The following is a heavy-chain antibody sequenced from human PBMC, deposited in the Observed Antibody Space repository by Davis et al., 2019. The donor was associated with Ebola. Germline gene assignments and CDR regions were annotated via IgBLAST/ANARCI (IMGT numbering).Heavy chain of an antibody. CDR3: PRHVLGVLPGDNYYYGLDV. CDR1: GYTFTDYW. D-gene: IGHD3-16*01. CDR2: VYPGDSDT. V-gene: IGHV5-51*01. J-gene: IGHJ6*02. Sequence: GESLKISCKGSGYTFTDYWVGWVRQMPGKGLEWMGIVYPGDSDTRYSPSFTGQVTISVDKSISTAYFEWRSLKASDTAMYYCPRHVLGVLPGDNYYYGLDVWGQGTTVTVSS.